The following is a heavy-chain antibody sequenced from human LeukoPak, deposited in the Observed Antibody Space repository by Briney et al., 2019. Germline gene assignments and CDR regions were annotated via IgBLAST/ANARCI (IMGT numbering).Heavy chain of an antibody. CDR3: ARGRRPTDISIFLPPYYSPLDA. D-gene: IGHD2/OR15-2a*01. Sequence: SVKVSCKASGGSFCNYAISWVRQAPGHGLEWIGGIIPIYGTRNYAQKFQGRVTITTDESTSSDYMDLSSLTSEDTAIYYCARGRRPTDISIFLPPYYSPLDAWGRGTTVTVS. V-gene: IGHV1-69*05. CDR2: IIPIYGTR. J-gene: IGHJ6*03. CDR1: GGSFCNYA.